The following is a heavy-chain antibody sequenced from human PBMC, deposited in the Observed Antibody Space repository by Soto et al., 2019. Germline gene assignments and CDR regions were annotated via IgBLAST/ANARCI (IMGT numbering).Heavy chain of an antibody. D-gene: IGHD6-13*01. CDR2: ISGSSSYI. V-gene: IGHV3-21*01. Sequence: EVQLVESGGGLVKPGGSLRLSCAASGFTFSSYSMNWVRQAPGKGLEWVSSISGSSSYIYYADSVKGRFTISRDNAKNSLFLQMNSLRAEDTAVYYCARDPIGAAGTSINNWFDPWGQGTLVIVSS. J-gene: IGHJ5*02. CDR3: ARDPIGAAGTSINNWFDP. CDR1: GFTFSSYS.